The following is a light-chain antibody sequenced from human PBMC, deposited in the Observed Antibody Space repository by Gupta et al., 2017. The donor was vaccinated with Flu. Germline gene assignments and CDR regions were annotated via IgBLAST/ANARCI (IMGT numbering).Light chain of an antibody. CDR2: DTS. J-gene: IGKJ5*01. CDR3: QQRSNWPPIT. CDR1: QSVSTY. V-gene: IGKV3-11*01. Sequence: EIVLTQSPATLSLSPGERATLSCRASQSVSTYLAWYQHKPGQAPRLLIYDTSNRATGIPARFSGSGSGTDSTLTISSLEPEDFAVYYCQQRSNWPPITFGQGTRLEIK.